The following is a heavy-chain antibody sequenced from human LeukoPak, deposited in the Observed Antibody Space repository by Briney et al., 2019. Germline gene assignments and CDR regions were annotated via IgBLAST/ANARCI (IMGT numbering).Heavy chain of an antibody. V-gene: IGHV4-59*01. D-gene: IGHD5-24*01. CDR2: IYDSGTT. CDR3: AKSCRDGYIGYFDY. Sequence: SETLSLTCTVSGGSISNYYWSWIRQPPGKGPEWIGYIYDSGTTYYNPSLKSRVTISVDTSKNQFSLKLSSVAAADTAVYYCAKSCRDGYIGYFDYWGQGTQVTVSS. CDR1: GGSISNYY. J-gene: IGHJ4*02.